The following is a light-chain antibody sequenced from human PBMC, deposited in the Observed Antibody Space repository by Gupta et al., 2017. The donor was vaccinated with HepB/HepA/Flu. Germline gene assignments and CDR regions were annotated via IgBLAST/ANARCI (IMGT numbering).Light chain of an antibody. CDR1: RSDVGGYNY. CDR2: DVS. Sequence: QSALTQPASVSRSPSQSITISCPVPRSDVGGYNYDCWDQHYTGKAHHLMIYDVSKRAAGVANRFSGSKAGNTASLTISGLQAEDAAEYYCSSDTSSSTLVFGGGTKLTVL. V-gene: IGLV2-14*03. CDR3: SSDTSSSTLV. J-gene: IGLJ2*01.